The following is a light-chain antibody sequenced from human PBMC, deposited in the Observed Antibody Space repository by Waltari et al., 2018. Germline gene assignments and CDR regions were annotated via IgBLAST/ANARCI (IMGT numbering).Light chain of an antibody. Sequence: EIVLTQSPAFRSVTLKEKVTITCQASQSIGSGLHWYQQKPGQSPQLLIKYVSQSISGVPARFSGSGSGTDVTVTINSLEAEEAATYYGQESSSFPLTCGGGTKVEIK. CDR2: YVS. CDR3: QESSSFPLT. J-gene: IGKJ4*02. V-gene: IGKV6-21*02. CDR1: QSIGSG.